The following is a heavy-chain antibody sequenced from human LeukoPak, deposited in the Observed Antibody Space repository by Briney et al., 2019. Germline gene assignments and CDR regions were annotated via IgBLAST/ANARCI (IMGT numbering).Heavy chain of an antibody. CDR2: ISYDGSNK. CDR1: GFTFSSYG. V-gene: IGHV3-30*18. Sequence: GGSLRLSCAASGFTFSSYGMHWVRQAPGKGLEWVAVISYDGSNKYYADSVKGRFTISRDNSKNTLYLQMNSLRAEDTAVYYCAKDFYPSGNYYGSGSYYPFDYWGQGTLVTVSS. CDR3: AKDFYPSGNYYGSGSYYPFDY. D-gene: IGHD3-10*01. J-gene: IGHJ4*02.